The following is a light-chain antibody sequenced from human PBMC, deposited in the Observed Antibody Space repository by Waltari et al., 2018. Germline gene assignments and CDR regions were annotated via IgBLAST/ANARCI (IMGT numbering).Light chain of an antibody. CDR1: QSLVHSDGRTY. CDR2: YVS. Sequence: DVVMTQSPLSLPVTLGQPASISCRSSQSLVHSDGRTYVNWFQQRPGQSQRRLIYYVSNRDSGVPDRFSGGGSGTDFTLKISRVEAEDVGVYYCMQGTHYPLTFGGGTKVEIK. J-gene: IGKJ4*01. V-gene: IGKV2-30*02. CDR3: MQGTHYPLT.